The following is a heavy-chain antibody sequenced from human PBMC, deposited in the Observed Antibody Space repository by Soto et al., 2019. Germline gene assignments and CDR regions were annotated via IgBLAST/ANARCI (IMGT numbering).Heavy chain of an antibody. J-gene: IGHJ4*02. D-gene: IGHD6-13*01. CDR2: IVVGSGNT. CDR1: GFTFTSSA. CDR3: AADYSSSRGGDY. Sequence: SVKVSCKASGFTFTSSAMQWVRQARGQRLEWIGWIVVGSGNTNYAQKFQERVTITRDMSTSTAYMELSSLRSEDTAVYYCAADYSSSRGGDYWGQGTLVTVSS. V-gene: IGHV1-58*02.